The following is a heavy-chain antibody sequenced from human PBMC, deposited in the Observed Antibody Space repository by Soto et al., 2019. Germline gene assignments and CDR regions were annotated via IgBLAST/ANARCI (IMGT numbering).Heavy chain of an antibody. CDR2: ISYDGSNK. J-gene: IGHJ1*01. V-gene: IGHV3-30-3*01. Sequence: GGSLRLSCAASGFTFSSYAMHWVRQAPGKGLEWVAVISYDGSNKYYADSVKGRFTISRDNSKNTLYLQMNSLRAEDTAVYYCARDSFGGSSSSWYIPLHWGQGTLVTVSS. CDR1: GFTFSSYA. CDR3: ARDSFGGSSSSWYIPLH. D-gene: IGHD6-13*01.